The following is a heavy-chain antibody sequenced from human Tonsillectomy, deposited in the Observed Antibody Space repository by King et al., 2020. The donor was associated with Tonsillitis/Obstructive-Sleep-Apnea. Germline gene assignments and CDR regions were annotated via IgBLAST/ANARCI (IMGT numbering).Heavy chain of an antibody. CDR1: GYTFTSYG. D-gene: IGHD3-10*01. CDR3: ARDGQCGELRTLYYYGMDV. J-gene: IGHJ6*02. Sequence: QLVQSGAEVKKPGASVKVSCKASGYTFTSYGISWVRQAPGQGLEWMGWISDHNGNTNYAQKLQGRVTMTTDTSTSTAYMELRSLRSDDTAVYYCARDGQCGELRTLYYYGMDVWGQGTTVTVSS. CDR2: ISDHNGNT. V-gene: IGHV1-18*01.